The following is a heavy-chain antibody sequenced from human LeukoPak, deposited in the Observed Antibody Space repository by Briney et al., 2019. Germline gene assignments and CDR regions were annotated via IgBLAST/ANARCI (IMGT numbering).Heavy chain of an antibody. CDR2: ISGSGGST. V-gene: IGHV3-23*01. CDR3: AKAKYSGSSPFDY. Sequence: GGSLRLSCAASGFTFSSYAMNWVRQAPGKGLEWVSTISGSGGSTYYADSVKGRFTISRDNSKNTLFLQMNSLRAEDTAVYYCAKAKYSGSSPFDYWGQGTLVTVSS. D-gene: IGHD1-26*01. J-gene: IGHJ4*02. CDR1: GFTFSSYA.